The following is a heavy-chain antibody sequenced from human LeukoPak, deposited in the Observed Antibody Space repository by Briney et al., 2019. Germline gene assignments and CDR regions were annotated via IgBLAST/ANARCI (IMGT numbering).Heavy chain of an antibody. V-gene: IGHV1-2*02. CDR1: GYTFTGYY. CDR2: INPNSGGT. CDR3: ARIRYGDYVGFDY. J-gene: IGHJ4*02. D-gene: IGHD4-17*01. Sequence: GASVKVSCEASGYTFTGYYMHWVRQAPGQGLEWMGWINPNSGGTNYAQKFQGRVTMTRDTSITTAYMEVSRLRSDDTAVYYCARIRYGDYVGFDYWGQGILVTVSS.